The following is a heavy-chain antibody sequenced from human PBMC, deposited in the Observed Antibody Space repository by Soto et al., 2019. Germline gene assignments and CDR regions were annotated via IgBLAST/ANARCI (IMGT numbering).Heavy chain of an antibody. D-gene: IGHD3-3*01. J-gene: IGHJ4*02. Sequence: QVQLQQWGAGLLKPSETLSLTCAVYGGSFSGYYWSWIRQPPGKGLEWIGEINHSGSTNYNPSLKSRVTISVDTSKNQFSLKLSSVTAADTAVYYCARRYYDFWSGYFYYFDYWGQGTLVTVSS. CDR3: ARRYYDFWSGYFYYFDY. CDR2: INHSGST. CDR1: GGSFSGYY. V-gene: IGHV4-34*01.